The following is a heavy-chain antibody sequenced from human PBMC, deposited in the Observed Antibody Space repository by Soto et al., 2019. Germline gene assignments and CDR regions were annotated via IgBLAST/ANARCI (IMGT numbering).Heavy chain of an antibody. J-gene: IGHJ4*02. CDR2: INAGNGNT. D-gene: IGHD2-21*02. Sequence: QVQLVQSGAEEKKPGASVKVSCKASGYTFTSYAMHWVRRAPGQRLEWMGWINAGNGNTKYSQKCQGRVTITRDTSASTAYMELSSLRSEDTAVYYCARAWVVVTAPDYWGQGTLVTVSS. CDR1: GYTFTSYA. V-gene: IGHV1-3*05. CDR3: ARAWVVVTAPDY.